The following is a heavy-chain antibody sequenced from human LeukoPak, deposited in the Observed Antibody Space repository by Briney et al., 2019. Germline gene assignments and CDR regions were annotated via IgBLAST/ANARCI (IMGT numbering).Heavy chain of an antibody. CDR1: GYTFTSYD. D-gene: IGHD4-17*01. V-gene: IGHV1-8*01. J-gene: IGHJ4*02. Sequence: ASVKVSCKASGYTFTSYDIHWVRQATGQGLEWMGWMNPNSGNTGYAQKFQGRVTMTRNTSISTAYMELSSLRSEDTAVYYCARGFSVQYDYGAEQGVNDYWGQGTLVTVSS. CDR2: MNPNSGNT. CDR3: ARGFSVQYDYGAEQGVNDY.